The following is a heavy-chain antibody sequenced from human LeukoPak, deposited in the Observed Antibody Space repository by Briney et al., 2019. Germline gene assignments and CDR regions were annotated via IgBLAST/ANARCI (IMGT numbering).Heavy chain of an antibody. V-gene: IGHV6-1*01. D-gene: IGHD7-27*01. CDR2: TYYRSKWYN. CDR1: GDSVSSNSVA. J-gene: IGHJ4*02. Sequence: SQTLSLTCAISGDSVSSNSVAWNWIRRSPSRGLEWLGRTYYRSKWYNDYAASVKSRISVSPDTSKNQFSLQLSSVALEDTAVYYCVSGRLYATGEQPHFFDYWGQGILVTVSS. CDR3: VSGRLYATGEQPHFFDY.